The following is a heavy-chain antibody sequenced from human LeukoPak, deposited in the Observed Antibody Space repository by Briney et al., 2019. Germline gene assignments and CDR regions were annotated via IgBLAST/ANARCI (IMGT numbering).Heavy chain of an antibody. CDR3: ARGDYYYSGMDV. J-gene: IGHJ6*02. D-gene: IGHD2-21*01. V-gene: IGHV3-13*01. Sequence: PGGSLRLSCAASGFTICNYDMHWVRQTPGKGLEWVSTIHTAGDTYYPDSVKGRFAISRENAKNSLSLQMNSLRAGDTAVYYCARGDYYYSGMDVWGQGTTVTVSS. CDR1: GFTICNYD. CDR2: IHTAGDT.